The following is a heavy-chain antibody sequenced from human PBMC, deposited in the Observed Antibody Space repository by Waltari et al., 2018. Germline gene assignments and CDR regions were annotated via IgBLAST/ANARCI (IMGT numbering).Heavy chain of an antibody. V-gene: IGHV1-24*01. CDR2: YDPEEGGT. D-gene: IGHD6-6*01. J-gene: IGHJ6*02. CDR1: GNTLIASA. Sequence: QVLMVQSGAEVKKPGASVKVSCRVSGNTLIASAMHWVRQAPGKGLGWVGGYDPEEGGTIYAQKFQGRVTMTEDTSTDTAFMELSSLRSEDTAVYYCATLVRSSSSFYFYAMDVWGQGTTVTVSS. CDR3: ATLVRSSSSFYFYAMDV.